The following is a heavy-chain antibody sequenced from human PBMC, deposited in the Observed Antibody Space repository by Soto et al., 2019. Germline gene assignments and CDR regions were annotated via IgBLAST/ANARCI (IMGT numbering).Heavy chain of an antibody. CDR1: GFTFSSYD. V-gene: IGHV3-13*01. CDR2: IGTAGDT. Sequence: GGSLRLSCAASGFTFSSYDMHWVRQATGKGLEWVSAIGTAGDTYYPGSVKGRFTISRENAKNSLYLQMNSLRAEDTAVYYCARDLNNWNHPIWGQGTLVTVSS. D-gene: IGHD1-20*01. J-gene: IGHJ4*02. CDR3: ARDLNNWNHPI.